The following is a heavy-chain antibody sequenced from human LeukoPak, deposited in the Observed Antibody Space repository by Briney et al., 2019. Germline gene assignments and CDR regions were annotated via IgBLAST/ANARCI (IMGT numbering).Heavy chain of an antibody. CDR2: ITWNSDSR. V-gene: IGHV3-9*01. CDR3: AKDRGGGGFNFFDF. D-gene: IGHD5-24*01. CDR1: GFNFGAYA. Sequence: GRSLRLSCAASGFNFGAYAMHWVRQAPGKGPEWVSRITWNSDSRVYAGSVQGRFAISRDNAKDSLYLQMNSLRTEDTAFYYCAKDRGGGGFNFFDFWGQGTLVTVSS. J-gene: IGHJ4*02.